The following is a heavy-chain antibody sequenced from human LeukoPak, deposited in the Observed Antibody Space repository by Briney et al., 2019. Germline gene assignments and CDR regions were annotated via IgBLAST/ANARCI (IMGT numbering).Heavy chain of an antibody. J-gene: IGHJ4*02. CDR1: GFTFDDHA. CDR2: INWNSGNI. V-gene: IGHV3-9*01. CDR3: AKDRSRGWNSDYFDY. D-gene: IGHD1-7*01. Sequence: GRSLRLSCAASGFTFDDHAMHWVRQAPGKGLEWVSGINWNSGNIGYADSVKGRFTISRDNAKNSLYLQMNSLRAEDTALYYCAKDRSRGWNSDYFDYWGQGTLVTVSS.